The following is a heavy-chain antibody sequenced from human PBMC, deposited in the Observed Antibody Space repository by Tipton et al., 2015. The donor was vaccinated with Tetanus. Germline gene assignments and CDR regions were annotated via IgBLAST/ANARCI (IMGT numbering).Heavy chain of an antibody. CDR1: GGTFTNYA. V-gene: IGHV1-69*01. CDR2: ITPIFGTT. D-gene: IGHD3-10*01. CDR3: ARDYFGSGSNYYFDY. Sequence: QSGAEVKKPGSSVKVSCKASGGTFTNYALSWVRQAPGQGLEWVGGITPIFGTTNSAPKFQGRVTITADESTNTAYMELSSLRSEDTAVYYCARDYFGSGSNYYFDYWGQGSQVSVSS. J-gene: IGHJ4*02.